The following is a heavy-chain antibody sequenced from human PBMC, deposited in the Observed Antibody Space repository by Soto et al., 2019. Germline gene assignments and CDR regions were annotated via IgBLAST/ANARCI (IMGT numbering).Heavy chain of an antibody. CDR3: AGQALVVVDNGAFDV. CDR2: IYYSGGP. Sequence: QVQLQESGPGLVKPSGTLSLTCSVAGGSIRNYYWNWIRQTPGKGLEWIGYIYYSGGPYYNPSLKSRVTISLDTSKNQFSLKLNSVTAADTAVYYCAGQALVVVDNGAFDVWGRGTLVTVSS. CDR1: GGSIRNYY. J-gene: IGHJ3*01. D-gene: IGHD2-15*01. V-gene: IGHV4-59*01.